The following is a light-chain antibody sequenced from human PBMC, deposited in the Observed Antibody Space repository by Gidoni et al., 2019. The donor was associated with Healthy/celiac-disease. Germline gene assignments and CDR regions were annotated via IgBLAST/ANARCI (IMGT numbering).Light chain of an antibody. CDR3: QQYNNWPRT. CDR1: QRVSSN. Sequence: EIVMTLSPATLSVSPGERATLSCRASQRVSSNVAWYQQKPGQAPRLLIYGASTRATGIPARFSGSGSGTEFTLTISSLQSEDFAVYYCQQYNNWPRTFGQGTKVEIK. V-gene: IGKV3-15*01. CDR2: GAS. J-gene: IGKJ1*01.